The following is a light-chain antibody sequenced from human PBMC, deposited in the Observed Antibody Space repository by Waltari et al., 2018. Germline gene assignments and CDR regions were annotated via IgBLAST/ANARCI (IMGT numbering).Light chain of an antibody. V-gene: IGKV3-15*01. CDR1: QTISSN. CDR2: GAS. Sequence: ETVMTQSQATLSVSPGERATIPCRTSQTISSNLAWYQQKPGQAPRLLIYGASIRATGIPARFSGSGFGTEFTLTISSLQSEDFAVYYCQQYNNWPPWTFGQGTKVEIK. J-gene: IGKJ1*01. CDR3: QQYNNWPPWT.